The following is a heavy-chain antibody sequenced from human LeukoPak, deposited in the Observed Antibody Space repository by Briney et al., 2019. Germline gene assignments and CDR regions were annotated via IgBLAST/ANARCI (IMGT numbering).Heavy chain of an antibody. CDR3: AGVLGVRDLAYFDY. CDR1: GFTFNTYW. V-gene: IGHV3-74*01. D-gene: IGHD3-10*01. J-gene: IGHJ4*01. CDR2: TRSDGSST. Sequence: QPGGSLRLSCAASGFTFNTYWMHWVRQAPGKGLVWVSRTRSDGSSTSYADSVRGRFTISRDNAKNTLYLQMNSLRAEDTAVYYCAGVLGVRDLAYFDYWGHGTLVTVSS.